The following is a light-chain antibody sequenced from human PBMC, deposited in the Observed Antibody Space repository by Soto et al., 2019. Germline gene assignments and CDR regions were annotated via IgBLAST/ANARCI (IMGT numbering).Light chain of an antibody. CDR2: DVS. V-gene: IGLV2-11*01. Sequence: QSALTQPRSLSGSPGQSVTISCTGTSSDVGAYKFVSWYQLHPGKVPKLIIYDVSERPSGVPDRFSGSKSGNTASLTISGLQADDEAGYYCSSYAGNKVYVFGTGTKVTVL. J-gene: IGLJ1*01. CDR3: SSYAGNKVYV. CDR1: SSDVGAYKF.